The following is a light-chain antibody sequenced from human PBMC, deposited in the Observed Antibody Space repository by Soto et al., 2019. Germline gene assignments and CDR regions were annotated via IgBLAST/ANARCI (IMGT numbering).Light chain of an antibody. CDR2: SNN. CDR3: EAWDDSLNGVV. Sequence: QSVLTQRPSASGTPGQRVNISCSGSSSNIGSNNVNWYQQLPGTAPKLLIYSNNQRPSGVPDRFSGSKSGTSASLAISGLQSEDEADYYCEAWDDSLNGVVFGGGTQLTVL. J-gene: IGLJ2*01. V-gene: IGLV1-44*01. CDR1: SSNIGSNN.